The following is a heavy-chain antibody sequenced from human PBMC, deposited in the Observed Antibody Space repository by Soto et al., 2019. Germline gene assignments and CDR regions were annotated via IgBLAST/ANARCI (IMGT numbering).Heavy chain of an antibody. D-gene: IGHD4-17*01. J-gene: IGHJ3*02. CDR1: GGSISSYY. V-gene: IGHV4-59*01. CDR2: IYYSGST. Sequence: KTSETLSLTCTVSGGSISSYYWSWIRQPPGKGLEWIGYIYYSGSTNYNPSLKSRVTISVDTSKNQFSLKLSSVTAADTAVYYCERVRDYDDFDIWGQGTMVTVSS. CDR3: ERVRDYDDFDI.